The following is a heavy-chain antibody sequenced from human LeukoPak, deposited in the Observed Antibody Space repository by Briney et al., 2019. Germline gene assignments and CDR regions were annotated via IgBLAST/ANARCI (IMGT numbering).Heavy chain of an antibody. CDR2: IYSGGST. CDR1: EFSVGSNY. D-gene: IGHD3-10*01. Sequence: GGSLRLSCAASEFSVGSNYMTWVRQAPGKGLEWVSLIYSGGSTYYADSVKGRFTISRDNSKNSLYLQMNSLRAEDTAVYYCARGSRLLWFGELSTFDYWGQGTLVTVSS. CDR3: ARGSRLLWFGELSTFDY. V-gene: IGHV3-66*01. J-gene: IGHJ4*02.